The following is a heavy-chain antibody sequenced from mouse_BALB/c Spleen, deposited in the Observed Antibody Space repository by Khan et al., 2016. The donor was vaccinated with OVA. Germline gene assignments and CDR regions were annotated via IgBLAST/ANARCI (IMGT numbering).Heavy chain of an antibody. D-gene: IGHD2-3*01. CDR1: GYSITSDYA. CDR3: ARDGYRYNCAMDY. Sequence: VQLLQSGPGLVKPSQSLSLTCTVTGYSITSDYAWNWIRQFPGNKLEWMGYISYSGSTNYNPALKSRISITRDTSTNQFFLQLNSVTTEDSATCYSARDGYRYNCAMDYWGQGTSVTVSA. CDR2: ISYSGST. J-gene: IGHJ4*01. V-gene: IGHV3-2*02.